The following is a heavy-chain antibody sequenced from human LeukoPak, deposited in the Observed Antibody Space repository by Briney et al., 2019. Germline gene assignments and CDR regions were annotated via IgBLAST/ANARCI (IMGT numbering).Heavy chain of an antibody. D-gene: IGHD6-13*01. V-gene: IGHV7-4-1*01. CDR1: GYTFTSYG. CDR2: INTNTGNP. J-gene: IGHJ3*02. CDR3: ARPSSSWPGDAFDI. Sequence: ASVKVSCKASGYTFTSYGISWVRQAPGQGLEWMGWINTNTGNPTYAQGFTGRFVFSLDTSVSTSYLQIGSLKAEDTAVFYCARPSSSWPGDAFDIWGQGTMVTVSS.